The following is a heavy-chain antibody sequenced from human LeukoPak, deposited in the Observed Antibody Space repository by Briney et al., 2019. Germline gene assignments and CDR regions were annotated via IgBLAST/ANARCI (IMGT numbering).Heavy chain of an antibody. V-gene: IGHV3-11*05. Sequence: GGSLRLSCAASGFTFSDYYMSWIRQAPGKGLEWVSYISSSSSYTNYADSVKGRFTISRDNAKNSLYLQMNSLRAEDTAVYYCARDIPGNYFDYWGQGTLVTVSS. J-gene: IGHJ4*02. D-gene: IGHD3-10*01. CDR3: ARDIPGNYFDY. CDR2: ISSSSSYT. CDR1: GFTFSDYY.